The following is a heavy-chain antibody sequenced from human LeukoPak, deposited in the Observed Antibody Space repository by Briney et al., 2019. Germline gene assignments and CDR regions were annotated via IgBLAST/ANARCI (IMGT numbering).Heavy chain of an antibody. Sequence: GGSLRLSCAASGFTFDDYTMHWVRQAPGKGLEWVSLISWDGGSTYYADSVKGRFTISRDNSKNSLYLQMNSLRTEDTALYYCAKEGSGSYFALVGYFDYWGQGTLVTVSS. V-gene: IGHV3-43*01. J-gene: IGHJ4*02. CDR2: ISWDGGST. CDR3: AKEGSGSYFALVGYFDY. CDR1: GFTFDDYT. D-gene: IGHD1-26*01.